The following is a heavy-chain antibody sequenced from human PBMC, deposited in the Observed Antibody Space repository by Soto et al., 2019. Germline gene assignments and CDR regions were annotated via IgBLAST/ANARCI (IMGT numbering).Heavy chain of an antibody. CDR1: GGTFSSYT. Sequence: QVQLVQSGAEVKKPGSSVKVSCKASGGTFSSYTISWVRQAPGQGLEWMGRIIPILGIANYAQKFQGRVTXIADKSTSTAYMELSSLRSEDTAVYYCARRGKDFQHWGQGTLVTVSS. CDR3: ARRGKDFQH. J-gene: IGHJ1*01. CDR2: IIPILGIA. V-gene: IGHV1-69*02.